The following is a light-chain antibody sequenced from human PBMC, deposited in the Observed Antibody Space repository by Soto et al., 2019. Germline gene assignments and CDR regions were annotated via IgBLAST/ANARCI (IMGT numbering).Light chain of an antibody. V-gene: IGLV6-57*02. CDR3: QSYDTNNRAV. Sequence: LTQPPSVSGAPGQRVTISCTGNSSNLGAGYDVHWYQQRPGSVPITVIYEDNQRPSGVPDRFSGSIDSSSNSVSLTISGLKTEDEADYYCQSYDTNNRAVFGGGTKLTVL. J-gene: IGLJ2*01. CDR2: EDN. CDR1: SSNLGAGYD.